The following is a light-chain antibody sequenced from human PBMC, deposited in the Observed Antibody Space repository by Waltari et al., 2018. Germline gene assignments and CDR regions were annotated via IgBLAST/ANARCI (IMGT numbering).Light chain of an antibody. CDR1: QSITSIS. CDR2: LAS. Sequence: EIVLTQSPGTLSLSPGERATLSCRASQSITSISLGWYQQKPGQAPRLLLFLASTGATGIPDRFSGSGSGTDFTLTINRLEPEDFAVYYCQQWDGSFLTFGGGTEVEL. CDR3: QQWDGSFLT. J-gene: IGKJ4*01. V-gene: IGKV3-20*01.